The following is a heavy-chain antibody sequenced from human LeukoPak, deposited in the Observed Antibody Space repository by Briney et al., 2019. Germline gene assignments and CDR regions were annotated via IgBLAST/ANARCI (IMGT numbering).Heavy chain of an antibody. V-gene: IGHV3-7*01. CDR3: ARGRSRFLEWSPLDY. J-gene: IGHJ4*02. CDR1: GFTFSSYW. D-gene: IGHD3-3*01. CDR2: IKQDGSEK. Sequence: GGSLRLSCAASGFTFSSYWMSWVRQAPGKGLEWVANIKQDGSEKYYVDSVKGRFTISRDNAKNSLYLQMNSLRAEDTAVYYCARGRSRFLEWSPLDYWGQGTLVTVSS.